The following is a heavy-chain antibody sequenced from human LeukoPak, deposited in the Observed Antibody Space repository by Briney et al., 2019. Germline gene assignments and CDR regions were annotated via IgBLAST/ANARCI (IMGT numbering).Heavy chain of an antibody. CDR2: INHSGST. J-gene: IGHJ4*01. D-gene: IGHD5-24*01. CDR3: ARTLVGNNSGYFDY. V-gene: IGHV4-34*01. Sequence: SETLSLTCAVYGGSFSGYYWSWIRQPPGKGLEWIGEINHSGSTNYNPSLKSRVTISVDTSKNQFSLKLSSVTAADTAVYYCARTLVGNNSGYFDYWGQEPWSPSPQ. CDR1: GGSFSGYY.